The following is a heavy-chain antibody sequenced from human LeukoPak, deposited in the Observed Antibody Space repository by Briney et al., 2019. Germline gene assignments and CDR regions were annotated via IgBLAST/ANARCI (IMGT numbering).Heavy chain of an antibody. J-gene: IGHJ4*02. CDR3: AKCPALEAEYSSSWFDY. Sequence: GGSLRLSCAASGFTFSSYAMSWVRQAPGKGLEWVSAISGSGGSTYYADSVKGRFTISRDNSKNTLYLQMNSLRAEDTAVYYCAKCPALEAEYSSSWFDYWGQGTLVTVSS. CDR1: GFTFSSYA. V-gene: IGHV3-23*01. D-gene: IGHD6-6*01. CDR2: ISGSGGST.